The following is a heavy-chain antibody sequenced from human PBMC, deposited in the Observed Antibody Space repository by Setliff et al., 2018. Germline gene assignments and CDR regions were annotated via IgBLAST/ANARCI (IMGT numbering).Heavy chain of an antibody. CDR2: IWDDGVKK. D-gene: IGHD2-15*01. CDR3: ARTCSGSGCYAGLES. CDR1: GFTFNSYS. Sequence: GGSLRLSCAASGFTFNSYSINWVRQAPGKGLEWVAVIWDDGVKKYHADSVKGRFSVSRDNSRNTVFLQMTGLRAEDTAVYYCARTCSGSGCYAGLESWGQGTPVTVSS. J-gene: IGHJ4*02. V-gene: IGHV3-33*08.